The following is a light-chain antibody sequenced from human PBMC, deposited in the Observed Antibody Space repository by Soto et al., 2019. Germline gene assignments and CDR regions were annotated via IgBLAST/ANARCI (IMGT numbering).Light chain of an antibody. J-gene: IGLJ3*02. CDR1: GSDVGDSSH. V-gene: IGLV2-11*01. CDR3: WLSPGLLTGL. Sequence: QSALTQPRSVSGSPGQSVTISCTATGSDVGDSSHVSWYQLHPGKAPNLMIYEVNNRPSGVPDRFSCSKSVSTASLTSSGLQAEEEAEYYCWLSPGLLTGLFGGGTQVTVL. CDR2: EVN.